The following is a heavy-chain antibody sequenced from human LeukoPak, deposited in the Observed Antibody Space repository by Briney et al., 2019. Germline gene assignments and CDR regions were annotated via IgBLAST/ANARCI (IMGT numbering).Heavy chain of an antibody. Sequence: GGSLRLSCAASGFTFSSYWMHWVRQAPGKGLVWVSRINSDGSSTSYADSVKGRFTISRDNAKNTLYLQMNSLRAEDTAVYYYARPRGEQWLVRPNWYFDLWGRGTLVTVSS. CDR1: GFTFSSYW. CDR3: ARPRGEQWLVRPNWYFDL. D-gene: IGHD6-19*01. V-gene: IGHV3-74*01. J-gene: IGHJ2*01. CDR2: INSDGSST.